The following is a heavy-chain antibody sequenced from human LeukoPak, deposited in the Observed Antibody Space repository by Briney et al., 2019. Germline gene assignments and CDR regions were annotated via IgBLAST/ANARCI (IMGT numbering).Heavy chain of an antibody. D-gene: IGHD3-9*01. CDR1: GFTFSSYS. CDR2: ISSSSSYI. J-gene: IGHJ5*02. V-gene: IGHV3-21*04. CDR3: ARDLVGGILTGYENWFDP. Sequence: GGSLRLSCAASGFTFSSYSMNWVRQAPGKGLEWVSSISSSSSYIYYADSVKGRFTISRDNAKNSLYLQMNSLRAEDTAVYYCARDLVGGILTGYENWFDPWGQGTLVTVSS.